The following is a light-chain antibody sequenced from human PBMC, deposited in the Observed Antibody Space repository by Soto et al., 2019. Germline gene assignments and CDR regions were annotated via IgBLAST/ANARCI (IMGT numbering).Light chain of an antibody. CDR2: EAS. Sequence: EIVLTQSPATLSLSPGERATLSCRASQSVGSYLAWYQQKPGQAPRLLIYEASNRATGIPARLSGSGSGADFTLTISSLEPEDFAIYYCQQRANWPITFGQGTRLEIK. CDR1: QSVGSY. V-gene: IGKV3-11*01. CDR3: QQRANWPIT. J-gene: IGKJ5*01.